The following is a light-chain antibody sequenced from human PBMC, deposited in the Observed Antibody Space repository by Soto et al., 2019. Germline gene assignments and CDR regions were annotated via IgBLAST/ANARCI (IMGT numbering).Light chain of an antibody. V-gene: IGKV3-15*01. CDR3: QQYNNWSMYT. J-gene: IGKJ2*01. CDR1: QSVSSN. Sequence: EIVMTQSPATLSVSPGERATRSCRASQSVSSNLAWYQQKPGQAPRLLIYGASTRATGIPARFSGSGSGTEFTLTISSLQSEDFAVYYCQQYNNWSMYTFGQGTKVDIK. CDR2: GAS.